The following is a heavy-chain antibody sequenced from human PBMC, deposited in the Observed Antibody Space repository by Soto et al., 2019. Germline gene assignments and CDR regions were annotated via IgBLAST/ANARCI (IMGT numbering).Heavy chain of an antibody. Sequence: EEQLVESGGDLVKPGGSLRLSCAASGFPFSDAWIRWVRQPPGKGLEWVGRIKSNTDGGATDYAAPVKGRFTISRDDSKNTLYLQMNSLRAEDTALYFCARAPRMAPFDVWGQGTMVTVSS. CDR2: IKSNTDGGAT. J-gene: IGHJ3*01. CDR1: GFPFSDAW. CDR3: ARAPRMAPFDV. V-gene: IGHV3-15*01.